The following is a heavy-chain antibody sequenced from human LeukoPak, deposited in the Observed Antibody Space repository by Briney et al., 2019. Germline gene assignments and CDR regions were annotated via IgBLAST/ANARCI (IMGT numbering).Heavy chain of an antibody. Sequence: GGSLRLSCAASGFTFSSYNMNWVRQAPGKGLEWVSYISSSSSTIYYADSVKGRFTISRDNAKNSLFLQMNSLRAEDTAVYYCAELGITMIGGVWGKGTTVTISS. D-gene: IGHD3-10*02. CDR2: ISSSSSTI. CDR3: AELGITMIGGV. CDR1: GFTFSSYN. V-gene: IGHV3-48*01. J-gene: IGHJ6*04.